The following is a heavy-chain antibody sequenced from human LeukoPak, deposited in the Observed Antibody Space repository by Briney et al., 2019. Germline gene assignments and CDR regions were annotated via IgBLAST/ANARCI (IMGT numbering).Heavy chain of an antibody. CDR3: GRIKGYSYDS. J-gene: IGHJ4*02. V-gene: IGHV3-74*01. CDR2: VNSDGSST. Sequence: PGGSLRLSCAVSGFTFSSYWMHWVRQAPGKGLVWVSRVNSDGSSTTYADSVKGRFTISRDNAKNTLYLQMNSLRAEDTAVYYCGRIKGYSYDSWGQGTLVTVSS. D-gene: IGHD5-18*01. CDR1: GFTFSSYW.